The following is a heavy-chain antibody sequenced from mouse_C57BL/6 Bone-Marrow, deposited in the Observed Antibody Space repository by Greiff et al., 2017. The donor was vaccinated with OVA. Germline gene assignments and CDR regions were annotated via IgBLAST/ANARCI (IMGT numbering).Heavy chain of an antibody. V-gene: IGHV2-5*01. CDR2: IWRGGST. D-gene: IGHD2-5*01. CDR1: GFSLTSYG. J-gene: IGHJ4*01. Sequence: VQLQQSGPGLVQPSQSLSITCTVSGFSLTSYGVHWVRQSPGKGLEWLGVIWRGGSTDYNAAFMSRLSITKDNSKSQVFFKMNRLQADDTAIYYGAKKGDYSNYYAMDYWGQGASVTVSS. CDR3: AKKGDYSNYYAMDY.